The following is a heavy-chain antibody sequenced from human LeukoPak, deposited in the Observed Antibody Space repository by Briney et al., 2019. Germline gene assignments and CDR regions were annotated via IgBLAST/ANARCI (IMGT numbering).Heavy chain of an antibody. CDR1: GFTFSSYS. V-gene: IGHV3-21*04. D-gene: IGHD6-6*01. CDR2: ISSSSSYI. Sequence: GGSLRLSCAASGFTFSSYSMNWVRQAPGKGLEWVSSISSSSSYIYYADSVKGRFTISRDISKNTLYLQMNSLRAEDTAVYYCAKGHTSSSYASNDYWGQGALVTVSS. J-gene: IGHJ4*02. CDR3: AKGHTSSSYASNDY.